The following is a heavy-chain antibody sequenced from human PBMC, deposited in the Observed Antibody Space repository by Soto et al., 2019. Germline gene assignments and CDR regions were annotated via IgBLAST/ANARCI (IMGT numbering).Heavy chain of an antibody. Sequence: QVQLVESGGGVVQPGTSLRVSCVGSGFTFRSYVIHWVRQAPGKGLEWVALTSYDGSDKYYGDSVRGRFTISRANSRNKVDLKMDSLRLEDTALYYCARWGRTGGLDVWGQGTLVSVSS. CDR3: ARWGRTGGLDV. CDR1: GFTFRSYV. CDR2: TSYDGSDK. D-gene: IGHD3-16*01. V-gene: IGHV3-30*19. J-gene: IGHJ1*01.